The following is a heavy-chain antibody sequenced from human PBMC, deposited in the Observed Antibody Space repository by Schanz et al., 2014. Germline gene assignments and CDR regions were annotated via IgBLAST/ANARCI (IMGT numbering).Heavy chain of an antibody. D-gene: IGHD1-26*01. CDR3: ARDHTTESYYSAGPPIDY. Sequence: QVQLVESGGGVAQPGWSLRLSCAAFGFTFSSYGMHWVRQVPGKGLEWVAVIWYDGSNKYYADSVKGRFTISRDNSKNTLFLQMNSLRAEDTAVYYCARDHTTESYYSAGPPIDYWGQGTLLTVSS. V-gene: IGHV3-33*01. CDR2: IWYDGSNK. CDR1: GFTFSSYG. J-gene: IGHJ4*02.